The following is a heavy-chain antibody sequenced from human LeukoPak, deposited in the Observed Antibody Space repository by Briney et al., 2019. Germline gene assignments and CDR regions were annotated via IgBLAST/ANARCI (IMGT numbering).Heavy chain of an antibody. D-gene: IGHD3-22*01. CDR1: GGSIRNYY. CDR3: ARPSRTGSGWDAFDI. CDR2: IYYSGST. Sequence: SETLSLTCTVSGGSIRNYYWSWIRQPPGKELEWIGYIYYSGSTNYNPSLTSRVTISVDTSKNQFSLNLTSVTAADTAVYYCARPSRTGSGWDAFDIWGQGTMDTVSS. V-gene: IGHV4-59*08. J-gene: IGHJ3*02.